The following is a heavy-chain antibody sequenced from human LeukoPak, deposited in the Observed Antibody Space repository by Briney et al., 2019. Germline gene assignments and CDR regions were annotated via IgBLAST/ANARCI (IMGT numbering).Heavy chain of an antibody. Sequence: GGSLRLSCAASGFTLSSYTMHWVRQAPGKGLEWVAVISYDGSNKYYADSVKGRFTISRDNSKNTLYLQMNSLRAEDTAVYYCARDLGSPGDYYYGMDVWGQGTTVTVSS. CDR3: ARDLGSPGDYYYGMDV. V-gene: IGHV3-30-3*01. CDR2: ISYDGSNK. J-gene: IGHJ6*02. CDR1: GFTLSSYT. D-gene: IGHD3-10*01.